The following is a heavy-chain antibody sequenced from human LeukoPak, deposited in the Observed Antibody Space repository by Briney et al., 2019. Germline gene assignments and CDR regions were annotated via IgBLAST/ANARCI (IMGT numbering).Heavy chain of an antibody. Sequence: PSETLSLTCTVSGVSISGYHWSWIRQPPGKGLEWLGYIYYSGSSNYNPSLKSRVTMSADTSKNQFSLKLSSVTAADTAVYYCARVPRSYYYYYYMDVWGKGTTVTVSS. CDR3: ARVPRSYYYYYYMDV. V-gene: IGHV4-59*01. CDR1: GVSISGYH. J-gene: IGHJ6*03. CDR2: IYYSGSS.